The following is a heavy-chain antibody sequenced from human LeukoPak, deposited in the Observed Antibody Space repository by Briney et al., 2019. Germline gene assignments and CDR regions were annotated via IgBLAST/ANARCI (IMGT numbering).Heavy chain of an antibody. CDR1: GFTFSSYA. V-gene: IGHV3-23*01. CDR3: AELGITMIGGV. CDR2: ISGTGGNT. J-gene: IGHJ6*04. Sequence: PGGSLRLSCAPSGFTFSSYAMSWVRQAPGKGLEWVSVISGTGGNTYYADSVKGRFTISRDNSKNTLYLQMNSLRAEDTAVYYCAELGITMIGGVWGKGTTVTISS. D-gene: IGHD3-10*02.